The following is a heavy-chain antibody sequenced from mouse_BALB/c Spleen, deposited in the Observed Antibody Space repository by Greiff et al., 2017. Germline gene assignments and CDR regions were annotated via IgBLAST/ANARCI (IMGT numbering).Heavy chain of an antibody. CDR3: ARGEYDDAMDY. V-gene: IGHV14-3*02. J-gene: IGHJ4*01. CDR1: GFNIKDTY. D-gene: IGHD2-14*01. CDR2: IDPANGNT. Sequence: EVQLQQSGAELVKPGASVKLSCTASGFNIKDTYMHWVKQRPEQGLEWIGRIDPANGNTKYDPKFQGKATITADTSSNTAYLQLSSLTSEDTAVYYCARGEYDDAMDYWGQGTSVTVSS.